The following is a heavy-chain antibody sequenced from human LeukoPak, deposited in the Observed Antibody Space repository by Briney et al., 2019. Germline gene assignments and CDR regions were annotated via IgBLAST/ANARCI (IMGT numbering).Heavy chain of an antibody. V-gene: IGHV4-59*12. D-gene: IGHD5-12*01. CDR3: ARARPGGYDFWFDP. CDR2: IYYSGST. J-gene: IGHJ5*02. Sequence: SETLSLTCSVSGGSISTYYWTWIRQPPGKGLEWIGYIYYSGSTNYNPSLKSRVTISVDTSKNQFSLKLSSVTAADTAVYYCARARPGGYDFWFDPWGQGTLVTVSS. CDR1: GGSISTYY.